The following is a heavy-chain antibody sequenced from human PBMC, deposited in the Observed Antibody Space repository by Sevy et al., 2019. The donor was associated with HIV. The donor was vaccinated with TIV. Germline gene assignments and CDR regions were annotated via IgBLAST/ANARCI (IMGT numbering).Heavy chain of an antibody. CDR3: ARDCSSASCLWGMDV. J-gene: IGHJ6*02. CDR2: IKRDGSEK. V-gene: IGHV3-7*03. CDR1: GFSFSNYW. D-gene: IGHD2-2*01. Sequence: EGSLRLSCAASGFSFSNYWMSWVRQAPGKGLEWVANIKRDGSEKYYVASVKGRFTISRDNAKTSLFLQMNSLRGEDTAVYYCARDCSSASCLWGMDVWGQGTTVTVSS.